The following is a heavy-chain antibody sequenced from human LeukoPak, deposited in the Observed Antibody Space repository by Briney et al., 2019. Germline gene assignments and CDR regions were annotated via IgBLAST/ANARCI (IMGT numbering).Heavy chain of an antibody. Sequence: GGSLRLSCAASGFTFSDYYMSWIRHAPGKGLEWVSYISSSGSTIYYADSVKGRFTISRDNAKNSLYLQMNSLRAEDTAVYYCARLYDSDAFDIWGQGTMVTVSS. CDR2: ISSSGSTI. V-gene: IGHV3-11*01. CDR3: ARLYDSDAFDI. J-gene: IGHJ3*02. CDR1: GFTFSDYY. D-gene: IGHD3-22*01.